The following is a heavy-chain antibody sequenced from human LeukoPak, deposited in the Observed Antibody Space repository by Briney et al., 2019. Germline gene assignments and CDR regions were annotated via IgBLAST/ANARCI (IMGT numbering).Heavy chain of an antibody. CDR2: IKQDGSEN. CDR1: GFTFSSYW. V-gene: IGHV3-7*01. Sequence: GGSLRLSCAASGFTFSSYWMSWVRQAPGKGLEWVANIKQDGSENYYVDSVKGRFTTSRDNAKNSLYLQMNSLRAEDTAVYYCARVLDIVVVTAISYDYWGQGTLVTVSS. D-gene: IGHD2-21*02. J-gene: IGHJ4*02. CDR3: ARVLDIVVVTAISYDY.